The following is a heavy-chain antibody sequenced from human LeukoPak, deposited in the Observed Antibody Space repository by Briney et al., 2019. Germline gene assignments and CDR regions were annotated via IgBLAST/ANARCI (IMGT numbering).Heavy chain of an antibody. CDR2: ISSSSSTI. CDR1: GFTFSSYS. CDR3: ARVIAAAAYYYYGMDV. D-gene: IGHD6-13*01. Sequence: PGGSLRLSCAASGFTFSSYSMNWVRQAPGKGLEWVSYISSSSSTIYYADSVKGRFTISRDNAKNSLYLQMNSLRAEDTAVYYCARVIAAAAYYYYGMDVWGQGTTVTVSS. V-gene: IGHV3-48*04. J-gene: IGHJ6*02.